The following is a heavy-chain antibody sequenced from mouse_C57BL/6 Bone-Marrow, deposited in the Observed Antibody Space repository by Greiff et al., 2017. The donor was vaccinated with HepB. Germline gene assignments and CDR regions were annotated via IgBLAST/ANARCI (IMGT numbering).Heavy chain of an antibody. D-gene: IGHD2-2*01. CDR3: ARRGYDGGAWFAY. CDR1: GYTFTTYP. CDR2: FHPYNDDT. Sequence: QVQLRQSGAELVKPGASVKMSCKASGYTFTTYPIEWMKQNHGKSLEWIGNFHPYNDDTKYNEKFKGKATLTVEKSSSTVYLELSRLTSDDSAVYYCARRGYDGGAWFAYWGQGTLVTVSA. J-gene: IGHJ3*01. V-gene: IGHV1-47*01.